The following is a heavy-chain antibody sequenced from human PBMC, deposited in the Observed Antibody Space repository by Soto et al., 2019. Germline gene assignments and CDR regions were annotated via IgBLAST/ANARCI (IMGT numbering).Heavy chain of an antibody. CDR3: ARYRLWSSGYYPKDAFDI. J-gene: IGHJ3*02. CDR2: IIPIFGTA. D-gene: IGHD3-22*01. CDR1: GGTFSSYA. Sequence: SVKVSCKASGGTFSSYAISWVRQAPGQGLEWMGGIIPIFGTANYAQKFQGRVTITADESTSTAYMELSSLRSEDTAVYYCARYRLWSSGYYPKDAFDIWGQRTMVTVSS. V-gene: IGHV1-69*13.